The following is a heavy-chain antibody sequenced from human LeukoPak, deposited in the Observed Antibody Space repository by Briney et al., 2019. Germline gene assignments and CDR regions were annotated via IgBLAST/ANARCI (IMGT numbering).Heavy chain of an antibody. Sequence: PSETLSLTCTVSIDSISSYYWSWIRQPPGKGLEWVGYIFYSGSTNYNPSLKSRVTIFGDTSKNQFFLKLSSVTAADTAVYYCARARYVNSFYAFDIWGQGTLVTVSS. CDR3: ARARYVNSFYAFDI. D-gene: IGHD3-9*01. CDR2: IFYSGST. J-gene: IGHJ3*02. CDR1: IDSISSYY. V-gene: IGHV4-59*01.